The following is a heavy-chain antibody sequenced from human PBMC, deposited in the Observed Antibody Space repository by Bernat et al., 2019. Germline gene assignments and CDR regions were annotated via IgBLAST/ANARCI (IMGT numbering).Heavy chain of an antibody. Sequence: EVQLVESGGDLVQPGGSLRLSCAVSGFTFSTYWMHWVRQAPGKGLVWVSRVNGDGSSAAYAASVKGRFTISRDNAKNTLFLQMDSLRAEDTAVYYCARSLWGPYQFDHWGQGTLVTVSS. V-gene: IGHV3-74*01. D-gene: IGHD2-2*01. J-gene: IGHJ4*02. CDR3: ARSLWGPYQFDH. CDR2: VNGDGSSA. CDR1: GFTFSTYW.